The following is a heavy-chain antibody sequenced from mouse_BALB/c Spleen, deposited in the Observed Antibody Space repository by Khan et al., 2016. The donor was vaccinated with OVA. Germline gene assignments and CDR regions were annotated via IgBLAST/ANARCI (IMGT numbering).Heavy chain of an antibody. D-gene: IGHD1-1*01. CDR2: IGPGSGST. CDR1: GYTFTSYW. CDR3: ARSNYYGSGLYAMDY. J-gene: IGHJ4*01. V-gene: IGHV1S41*01. Sequence: DLVKPGAAVKLSCKASGYTFTSYWINWIKQRPGQGLEWIGRIGPGSGSTSYNEMFKGKATLTVDTSSSTAYIQLSSLSSGESAVYFCARSNYYGSGLYAMDYWGQGTSVTVSS.